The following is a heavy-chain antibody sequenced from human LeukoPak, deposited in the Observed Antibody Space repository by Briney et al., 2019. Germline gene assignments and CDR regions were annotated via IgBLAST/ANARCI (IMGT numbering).Heavy chain of an antibody. V-gene: IGHV3-48*03. CDR2: ISTSGSTK. CDR1: GFTFSSYE. CDR3: ARDLYGYYGFDV. J-gene: IGHJ3*01. D-gene: IGHD5-18*01. Sequence: PGGSLRLSCAASGFTFSSYEMEWVRQAPGKGLEWLSYISTSGSTKYYADSVKGRFTISRDNAQNSLYPQMNSLRADDTAVYYCARDLYGYYGFDVWGQGTMVTVSS.